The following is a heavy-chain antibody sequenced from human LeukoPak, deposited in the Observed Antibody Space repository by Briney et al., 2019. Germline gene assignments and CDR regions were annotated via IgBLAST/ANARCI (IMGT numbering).Heavy chain of an antibody. CDR1: GFTFSSYG. CDR3: ARYSGSSYYFDY. CDR2: IWYDGSNK. D-gene: IGHD1-26*01. J-gene: IGHJ4*02. V-gene: IGHV3-33*01. Sequence: GRSLRLSCAASGFTFSSYGMHWVRQAPGKGLEWVAVIWYDGSNKYYADSVKGRFTISRDNAKNTLYLQMNSLRAEDTALYYCARYSGSSYYFDYWGQGTLVTVSS.